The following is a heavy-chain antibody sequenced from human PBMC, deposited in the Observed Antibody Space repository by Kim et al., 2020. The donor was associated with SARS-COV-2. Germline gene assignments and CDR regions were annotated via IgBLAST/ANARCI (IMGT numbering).Heavy chain of an antibody. CDR2: IYYSGST. J-gene: IGHJ4*02. Sequence: SETLSLTCTVSGGSISSYYWSWIRQPPGQGLEWIGYIYYSGSTNYNPSLKSRVTISVDTSKNQFSLKLSSVTAADTAVYYCARGGDIVVVVAAWDYFDYWGQGTLVTVSS. D-gene: IGHD2-15*01. V-gene: IGHV4-59*01. CDR3: ARGGDIVVVVAAWDYFDY. CDR1: GGSISSYY.